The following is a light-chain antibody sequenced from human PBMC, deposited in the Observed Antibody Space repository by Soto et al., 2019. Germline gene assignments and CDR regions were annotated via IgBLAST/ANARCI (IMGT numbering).Light chain of an antibody. CDR1: SSDVGSYNL. CDR2: EGS. Sequence: QSALTQPASVSGSPGQSITISCTGTSSDVGSYNLVSWYQQHPGKAPKLMIYEGSKRPSGVSNRFSGSKPGNTASLTISGLQAEDEADYYCCSYAGSSTPLYVFGTGTKVTVL. J-gene: IGLJ1*01. CDR3: CSYAGSSTPLYV. V-gene: IGLV2-23*01.